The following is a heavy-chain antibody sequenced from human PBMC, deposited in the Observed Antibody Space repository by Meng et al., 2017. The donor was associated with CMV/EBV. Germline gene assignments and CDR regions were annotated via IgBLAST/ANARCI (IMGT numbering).Heavy chain of an antibody. Sequence: SEPLSPTCTAPGSPIISYYWSWIRQPPGKGLEWIGYIYYSGSTNYNPSLKGRVTISVDTSKNQFSLKLSSVNAADADVYDCARLAAIAYLSLGWFDPWGQGTLVTVSS. J-gene: IGHJ5*02. CDR2: IYYSGST. CDR3: ARLAAIAYLSLGWFDP. D-gene: IGHD2-2*02. V-gene: IGHV4-59*01. CDR1: GSPIISYY.